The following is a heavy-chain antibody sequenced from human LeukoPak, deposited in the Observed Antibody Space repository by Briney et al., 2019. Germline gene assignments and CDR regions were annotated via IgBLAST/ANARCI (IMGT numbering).Heavy chain of an antibody. J-gene: IGHJ5*02. Sequence: GGSLRLSCAASGFTFSSYSMNWVRQAPGKGLEWVSSISSSSSYIYYADSVKGRFTISRDNAKNSLYLQMNSLRAEDTAVYYCARDQRGITIFGVVSWFDPWGQGTLVTVSS. D-gene: IGHD3-3*01. CDR3: ARDQRGITIFGVVSWFDP. CDR1: GFTFSSYS. CDR2: ISSSSSYI. V-gene: IGHV3-21*01.